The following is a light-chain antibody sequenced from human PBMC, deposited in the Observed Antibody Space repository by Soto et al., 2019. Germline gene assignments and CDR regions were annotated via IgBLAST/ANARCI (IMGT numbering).Light chain of an antibody. J-gene: IGKJ2*01. CDR3: QQSYSAPRT. CDR1: QSIRTY. Sequence: DIQMTQSPSSLSASVGDRVTISCRASQSIRTYLNWYQQKPGKAPSLLIYAASSLHSGVPSRFSGSGSGTDFTITISSLQPEDFATYYCQQSYSAPRTFGQGTKLEI. CDR2: AAS. V-gene: IGKV1-39*01.